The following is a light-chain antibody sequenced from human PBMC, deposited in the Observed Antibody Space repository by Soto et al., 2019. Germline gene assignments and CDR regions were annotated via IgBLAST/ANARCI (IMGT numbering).Light chain of an antibody. CDR2: DAS. CDR1: QSISSW. Sequence: DIQMTQSPSTLSASVGDRVTITCRASQSISSWLAWYQQKPGTAPKLLVHDASSLESGVPSRFSGSVSWTEFTLTISSLQPDDFATYYCQQYHSYPYTFGLGTKLEIK. CDR3: QQYHSYPYT. J-gene: IGKJ2*01. V-gene: IGKV1-5*01.